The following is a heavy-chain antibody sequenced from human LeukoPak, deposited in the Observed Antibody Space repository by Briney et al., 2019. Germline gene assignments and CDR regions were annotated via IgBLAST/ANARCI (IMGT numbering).Heavy chain of an antibody. CDR1: GGSISSYY. J-gene: IGHJ4*02. CDR3: ARVWADYFDY. CDR2: IYYSGST. D-gene: IGHD6-19*01. V-gene: IGHV4-59*01. Sequence: SETLSLTCTVSGGSISSYYWSWIRQPPGKGLEWIGYIYYSGSTNYNPSLKSRVTISVDTSKNQFSLKLSSVTAADTAVCYCARVWADYFDYWGQGTLVTVSS.